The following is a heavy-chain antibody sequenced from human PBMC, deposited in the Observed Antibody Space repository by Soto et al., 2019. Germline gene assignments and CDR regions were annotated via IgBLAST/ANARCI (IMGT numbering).Heavy chain of an antibody. V-gene: IGHV1-69*01. CDR2: IIPIFGTA. CDR1: GGTFSSYA. Sequence: QVQLVQSGAEVKKPGSSVKVSCKASGGTFSSYAISWVRQAPGQGLEWMGGIIPIFGTANYAQKFQGRVTITADESTSTAYMELSSLRSEETAVYYCAREREVGIYGSGSYLDYWGQGTLVTVSS. CDR3: AREREVGIYGSGSYLDY. D-gene: IGHD3-10*01. J-gene: IGHJ4*02.